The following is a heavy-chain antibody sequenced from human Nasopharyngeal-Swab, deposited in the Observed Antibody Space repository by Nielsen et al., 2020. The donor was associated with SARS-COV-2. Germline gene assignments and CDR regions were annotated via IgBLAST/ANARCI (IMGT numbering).Heavy chain of an antibody. V-gene: IGHV3-48*03. CDR1: GFTFSSYE. Sequence: GESLKISCAASGFTFSSYEMNWVRQAPGKGLEWVSYISSSGSTIYYADSVKGRFTISRDNAKNSLYLQMNSLRAEDTAVYYCARDPRPRPWSGGSRRYPFDYWGQGTLVTVSS. J-gene: IGHJ4*02. CDR2: ISSSGSTI. D-gene: IGHD6-13*01. CDR3: ARDPRPRPWSGGSRRYPFDY.